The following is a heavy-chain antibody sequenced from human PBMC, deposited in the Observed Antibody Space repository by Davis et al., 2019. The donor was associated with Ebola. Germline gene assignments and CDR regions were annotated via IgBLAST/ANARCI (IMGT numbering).Heavy chain of an antibody. CDR2: IFYSGST. V-gene: IGHV4-31*03. CDR3: ARRLVTTYYFDN. Sequence: MPSETLSLTCTVSGGSITSGGNYWSWIRQHPGKGLEWIGYIFYSGSTYYNPSLKSRVTISVDTSQNQFYLKLTSVTAADTAVYYCARRLVTTYYFDNWGQGTLVTVSS. J-gene: IGHJ4*02. D-gene: IGHD5-12*01. CDR1: GGSITSGGNY.